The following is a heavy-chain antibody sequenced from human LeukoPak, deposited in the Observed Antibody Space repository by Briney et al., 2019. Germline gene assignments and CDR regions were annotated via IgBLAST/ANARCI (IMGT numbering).Heavy chain of an antibody. CDR3: ARALGQQLSLGGL. CDR2: IIPIFGTA. V-gene: IGHV1-69*05. J-gene: IGHJ2*01. Sequence: SVKVSCKASGGTFSSYAISWVRLAPGQGLEWMGGIIPIFGTANYAQKFQGRVTITTDESTSTAYMELSSLRSEDTAVYYCARALGQQLSLGGLWGRGTLVTVSS. D-gene: IGHD6-13*01. CDR1: GGTFSSYA.